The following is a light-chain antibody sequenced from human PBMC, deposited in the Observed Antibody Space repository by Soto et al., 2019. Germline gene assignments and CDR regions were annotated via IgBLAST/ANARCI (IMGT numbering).Light chain of an antibody. J-gene: IGLJ1*01. V-gene: IGLV2-8*01. CDR2: EVS. CDR3: SSYAGINILYV. CDR1: SSDVGSYDC. Sequence: QSALTQPPSASGSPGQSVTISCTGTSSDVGSYDCVSWYQQYPGKAPKLIIYEVSKRPSGVSDRFSGSKSGNTASLTVSGLQAEDEADYYCSSYAGINILYVFGTGTQLTVL.